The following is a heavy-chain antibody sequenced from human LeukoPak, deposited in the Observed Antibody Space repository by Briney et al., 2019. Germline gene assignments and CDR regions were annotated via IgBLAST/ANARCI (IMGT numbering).Heavy chain of an antibody. CDR2: ISYDGSNK. CDR3: AKDLVRDCRGGSWYGIDY. CDR1: GFTFSSYG. Sequence: GGSLRLSCAASGFTFSSYGMHWARQAPGKGLEWVAVISYDGSNKYYADSVKGRFTISRDNSKNTLYLQMNSLRAEDTAVYYCAKDLVRDCRGGSWYGIDYWGEGTLVTVSS. V-gene: IGHV3-30*18. J-gene: IGHJ4*02. D-gene: IGHD2-15*01.